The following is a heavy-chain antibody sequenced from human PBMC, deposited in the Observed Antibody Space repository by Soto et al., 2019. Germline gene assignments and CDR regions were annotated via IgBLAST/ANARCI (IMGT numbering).Heavy chain of an antibody. J-gene: IGHJ4*02. CDR1: GGSISSYY. Sequence: SETLSLTCTVSGGSISSYYWSWIRQPPGKGLEWIGYIYYSGSTNYNPSLKSRVTISVDTSKNQFSLKLSSVTAADTAVYYCARGRRYDFWTDTFDYWGQGTLVTVSS. V-gene: IGHV4-59*01. D-gene: IGHD3-3*01. CDR3: ARGRRYDFWTDTFDY. CDR2: IYYSGST.